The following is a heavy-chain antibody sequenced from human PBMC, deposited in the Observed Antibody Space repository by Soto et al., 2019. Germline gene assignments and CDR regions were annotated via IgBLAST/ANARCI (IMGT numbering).Heavy chain of an antibody. V-gene: IGHV4-34*01. J-gene: IGHJ6*02. CDR2: INHSGST. CDR1: GGSFSGYY. D-gene: IGHD3-10*01. Sequence: SETLSLTCAVYGGSFSGYYWSWIRQPPGKGLEWIGEINHSGSTNYNPSLKSRVTISVDTSKNQFSLKLSSVTAADTAVYYCARTRGRRFGELLYRANYYGMDVWGQGTTVTAP. CDR3: ARTRGRRFGELLYRANYYGMDV.